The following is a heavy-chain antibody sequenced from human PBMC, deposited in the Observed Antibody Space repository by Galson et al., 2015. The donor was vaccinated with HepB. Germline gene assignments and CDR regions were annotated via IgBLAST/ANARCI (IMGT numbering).Heavy chain of an antibody. CDR2: ISGSGGST. D-gene: IGHD5-24*01. J-gene: IGHJ6*02. CDR3: SRVGHNGYYYGMDV. CDR1: GFTFSSYA. V-gene: IGHV3-23*01. Sequence: SLRLSCAASGFTFSSYAMSWVRQAPGKGLEWVSAISGSGGSTYYADSVKGRFTISRDNSKNTLYLQMNSLKNEDTAVYYRSRVGHNGYYYGMDVWGQGTTVTVSS.